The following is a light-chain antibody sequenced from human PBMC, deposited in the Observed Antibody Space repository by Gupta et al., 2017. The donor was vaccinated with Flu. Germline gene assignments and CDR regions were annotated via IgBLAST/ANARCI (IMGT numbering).Light chain of an antibody. Sequence: DIQRPSSPSSLSASIGDRVTITCRLSQSMSHYLNWYQQKPGPAPKLLIYDASSLQSGVPARFSGSGSETDFTLTISRLQAEDFATYYCIQSYTAPYTFGQGTKVEIK. CDR2: DAS. V-gene: IGKV1-39*01. J-gene: IGKJ2*01. CDR1: QSMSHY. CDR3: IQSYTAPYT.